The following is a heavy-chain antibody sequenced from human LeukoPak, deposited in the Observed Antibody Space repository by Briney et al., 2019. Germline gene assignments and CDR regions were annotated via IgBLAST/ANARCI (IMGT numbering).Heavy chain of an antibody. CDR1: GGTFISYA. V-gene: IGHV1-69*13. CDR3: ARVAYCGGDCYDY. J-gene: IGHJ4*02. D-gene: IGHD2-21*01. Sequence: ASVKVSCKASGGTFISYAISWVQQAPGQGLEWMGGIIPIFGTANYAQKFQGRVTITADESTSTAYMEPSSLRSEDTAVYYCARVAYCGGDCYDYWGQGTLVTVSS. CDR2: IIPIFGTA.